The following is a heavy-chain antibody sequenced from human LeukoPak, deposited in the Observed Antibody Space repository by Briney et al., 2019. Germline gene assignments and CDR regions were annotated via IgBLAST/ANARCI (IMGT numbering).Heavy chain of an antibody. CDR2: IYYSGST. CDR3: ARDWGVSARPGYMDV. D-gene: IGHD6-6*01. Sequence: PSETLSLTCTVSGGSISNYYWSWIRQPPGKGLEWIGYIYYSGSTKYNPSLKSRVTISVDTSKNQSSLRLSSVTAADTAVYYCARDWGVSARPGYMDVWGKGTTVTVSS. V-gene: IGHV4-59*01. CDR1: GGSISNYY. J-gene: IGHJ6*03.